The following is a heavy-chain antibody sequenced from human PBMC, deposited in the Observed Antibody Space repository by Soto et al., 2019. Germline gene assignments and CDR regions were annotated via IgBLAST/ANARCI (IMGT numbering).Heavy chain of an antibody. V-gene: IGHV1-46*03. CDR1: GYRFTKYY. J-gene: IGHJ5*02. CDR2: IDPRGGGT. Sequence: QVQLVQSGPEVKKPGASVKISCRASGYRFTKYYVHWVRQAPGQGLEWMGVIDPRGGGTTSAQQFQDRVTMTRDSALSTVFLDLASLRSEDTAMCFCASHCSTRCSDWIDPWGQGTLVIVSS. D-gene: IGHD2-15*01. CDR3: ASHCSTRCSDWIDP.